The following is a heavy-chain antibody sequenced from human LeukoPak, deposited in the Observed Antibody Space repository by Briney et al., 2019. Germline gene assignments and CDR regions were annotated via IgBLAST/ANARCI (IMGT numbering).Heavy chain of an antibody. D-gene: IGHD3-9*01. J-gene: IGHJ4*02. Sequence: GGSLRLSCAASGFTFSSYGMHWVRQAPGKGLEWVAVIWYDGSNKYYADSVKGRFTISRDNSKNTLYLQMNSLRAEDTAVYYCAKTRGLWDHDWVDYWGQGTLFTVSS. CDR1: GFTFSSYG. CDR2: IWYDGSNK. V-gene: IGHV3-33*06. CDR3: AKTRGLWDHDWVDY.